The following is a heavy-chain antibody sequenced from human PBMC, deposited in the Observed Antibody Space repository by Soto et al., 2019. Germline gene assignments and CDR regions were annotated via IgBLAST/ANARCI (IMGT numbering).Heavy chain of an antibody. CDR1: GGSISSSSYY. D-gene: IGHD3-22*01. Sequence: SETLSLTCTVSGGSISSSSYYWGWIRQPPGKGLEWIGSIYYSGSTYYNPSLKSRGTISVDTSKNQFSLKLSSVTAADTAVYYCASGSYYYYDSSGPYYFDYWGQGTLVT. V-gene: IGHV4-39*01. CDR2: IYYSGST. CDR3: ASGSYYYYDSSGPYYFDY. J-gene: IGHJ4*02.